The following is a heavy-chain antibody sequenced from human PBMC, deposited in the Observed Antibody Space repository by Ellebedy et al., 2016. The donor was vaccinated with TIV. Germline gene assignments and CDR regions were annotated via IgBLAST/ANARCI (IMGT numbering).Heavy chain of an antibody. CDR3: ARDGYGDYPIDY. V-gene: IGHV3-74*01. CDR1: GFTFSSYW. Sequence: GESLKISXAASGFTFSSYWMHWVRQAPGKGLVWVSRIDNDGGSTAYADSVKGRFTISRDNAKNTLYLQMNSLRAEDTAVYYCARDGYGDYPIDYWGQGTLVTVSS. D-gene: IGHD4-17*01. J-gene: IGHJ4*02. CDR2: IDNDGGST.